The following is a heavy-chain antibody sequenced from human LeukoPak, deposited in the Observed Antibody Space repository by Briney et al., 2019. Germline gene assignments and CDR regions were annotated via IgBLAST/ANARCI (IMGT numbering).Heavy chain of an antibody. D-gene: IGHD4-23*01. CDR2: INHSGST. V-gene: IGHV4-30-2*01. CDR3: ARGGEVVNPNWFDP. J-gene: IGHJ5*02. CDR1: GGSISSGGYY. Sequence: SQTLSLTCTVSGGSISSGGYYWSWIRQPPGKGLEWIGEINHSGSTNYNPSLKSRVTISVDTSKNQFSLKLSSVTAADTAVYYCARGGEVVNPNWFDPWGQGTLVTVSS.